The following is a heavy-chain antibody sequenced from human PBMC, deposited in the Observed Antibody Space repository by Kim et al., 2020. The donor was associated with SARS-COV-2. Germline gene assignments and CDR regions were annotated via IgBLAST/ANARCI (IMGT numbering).Heavy chain of an antibody. CDR3: ARAGGWSGYDLGIQLWFNRSGMDV. CDR2: IYYSGST. CDR1: GGSISSGGYY. V-gene: IGHV4-31*03. J-gene: IGHJ6*02. D-gene: IGHD5-18*01. Sequence: SETLSLTCTVSGGSISSGGYYWSWIRQHPGKGLEWIGYIYYSGSTYYNPSLKSRVTISVDTSKNQFSLKLSSVTAADTAVYYCARAGGWSGYDLGIQLWFNRSGMDVWGQGTTVTVSS.